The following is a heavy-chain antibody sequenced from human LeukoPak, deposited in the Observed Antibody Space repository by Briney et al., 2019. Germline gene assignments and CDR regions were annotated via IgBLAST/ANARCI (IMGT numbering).Heavy chain of an antibody. CDR3: AGGTYWAFDI. J-gene: IGHJ3*02. D-gene: IGHD2-15*01. CDR2: FYHSGNT. CDR1: AYSISSGHY. V-gene: IGHV4-38-2*02. Sequence: SETLSLTCTVSAYSISSGHYWGWIRPPPGKGLEWIGSFYHSGNTFYNPSLKSRVTISVDTSKNQFSLKLTSVTAADTAVYYCAGGTYWAFDIWGQGTMVTVSS.